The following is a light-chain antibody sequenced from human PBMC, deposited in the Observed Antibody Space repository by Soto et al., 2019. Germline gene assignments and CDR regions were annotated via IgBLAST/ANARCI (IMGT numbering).Light chain of an antibody. CDR3: SSYTSSSTAV. J-gene: IGLJ1*01. CDR1: SSDVGGYNY. CDR2: EVS. Sequence: QSVLTQPASVSGSPGQSITISCTGTSSDVGGYNYVSWYQQHPGKAPKLMIYEVSNRPSGVSNRFSGSKSGNTAPLTISGLQAEDEADYYCSSYTSSSTAVFGTGTKLTVL. V-gene: IGLV2-14*01.